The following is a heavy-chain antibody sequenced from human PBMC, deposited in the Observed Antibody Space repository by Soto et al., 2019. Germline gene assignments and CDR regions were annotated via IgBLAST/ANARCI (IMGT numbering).Heavy chain of an antibody. CDR2: MNPNSGHT. V-gene: IGHV1-8*01. J-gene: IGHJ5*02. Sequence: QVQLVQSGAEVKKPGASVKVSCKASGYTFTSHDINWMRQATGQGLEWMGWMNPNSGHTNYAQKFQGTVTMTRDTSISTAYMELTSLRSEDTAIYYCASDMRTTWGQGTLVIVSS. CDR3: ASDMRTT. CDR1: GYTFTSHD.